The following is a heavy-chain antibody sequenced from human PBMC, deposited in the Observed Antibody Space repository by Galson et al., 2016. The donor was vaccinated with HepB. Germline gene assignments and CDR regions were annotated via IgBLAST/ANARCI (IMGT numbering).Heavy chain of an antibody. J-gene: IGHJ6*02. CDR2: IYXSXTX. Sequence: ETLXXTCAVSXXSIXXXHWXXXVRXXPGXXXEWXXXIYXSXTXNYXXSLXXXVTISXDKTKXQFSLKVSFVTAAXPAVYYCAGGXLEWNXGYYYXMDVWGQGXXVT. D-gene: IGHD3-3*01. CDR1: XXSIXXXHW. V-gene: IGHV4/OR15-8*01. CDR3: AGGXLEWNXGYYYXMDV.